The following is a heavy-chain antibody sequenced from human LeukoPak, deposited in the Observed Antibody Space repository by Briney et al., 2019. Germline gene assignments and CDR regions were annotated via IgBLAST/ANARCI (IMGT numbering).Heavy chain of an antibody. D-gene: IGHD2-15*01. CDR1: GFTFSSYS. Sequence: GGSLRLSCAASGFTFSSYSMNWVRQAPGKGLEWVSYISSSSSTIYYADSVKGRFTISRDNAKNSLYLQMNSLRAEDTAVYYCAKMKGWRLYDYCMDVWGKGTTVTVSS. V-gene: IGHV3-48*04. CDR2: ISSSSSTI. J-gene: IGHJ6*03. CDR3: AKMKGWRLYDYCMDV.